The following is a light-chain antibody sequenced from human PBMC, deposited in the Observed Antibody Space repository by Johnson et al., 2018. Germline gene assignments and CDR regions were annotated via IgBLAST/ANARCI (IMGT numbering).Light chain of an antibody. J-gene: IGLJ1*01. CDR2: ENN. CDR3: GTWDSSLSAGNV. V-gene: IGLV1-51*02. Sequence: QSVLTQPPSVSAAPGQKVTISCSGSSSNIGNNYVSWYQQLPGTAPKLLIYENNKRPSGIPDRFSGSKSGTSATLGITGLQTGHEADYYCGTWDSSLSAGNVFVTGTKVTVL. CDR1: SSNIGNNY.